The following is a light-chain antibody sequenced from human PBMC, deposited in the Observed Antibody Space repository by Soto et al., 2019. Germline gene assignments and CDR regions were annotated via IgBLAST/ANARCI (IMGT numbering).Light chain of an antibody. CDR1: SSDVCGYNY. Sequence: QSALTQPASVSGSPGQSITISCTGTSSDVCGYNYVSWYQQHPGKAPKLLIYGVNNRPSGVSNRFSGSKSGNTASLTIAGRQAEDEADYYCSSYTRSSTVIFGGGTKLTVL. CDR2: GVN. J-gene: IGLJ2*01. V-gene: IGLV2-14*01. CDR3: SSYTRSSTVI.